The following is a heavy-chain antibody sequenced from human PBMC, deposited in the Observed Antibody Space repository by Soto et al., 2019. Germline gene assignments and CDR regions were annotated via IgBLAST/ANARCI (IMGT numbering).Heavy chain of an antibody. CDR3: ATMGTPATGLYYFDY. Sequence: QVQLQESGPGLVKPSQTLSLTCTVSGGSISSGNYYWSWIRQPPGKGLEWMGFISYSGSAYYNPSLKRRVTRSVDTSKNQFSLNLSFVTAADTAVYDCATMGTPATGLYYFDYWGQGTLVTVSS. CDR2: ISYSGSA. J-gene: IGHJ4*02. CDR1: GGSISSGNYY. V-gene: IGHV4-30-4*01. D-gene: IGHD2-15*01.